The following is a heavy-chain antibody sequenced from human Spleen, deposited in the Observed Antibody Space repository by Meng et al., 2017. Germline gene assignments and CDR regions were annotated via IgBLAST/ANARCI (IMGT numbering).Heavy chain of an antibody. CDR1: GVTISGSD. CDR2: IGSTRKNYAT. J-gene: IGHJ3*02. Sequence: GESLKISCVVSGVTISGSDIHWVRQASGKGLEWVGRIGSTRKNYATAYAASMRGKFTISRDDSKNTAYLQMNNLKTEETDVYDCTIYTSGQIWGQGTTVTVSS. CDR3: TIYTSGQI. V-gene: IGHV3-73*01. D-gene: IGHD6-19*01.